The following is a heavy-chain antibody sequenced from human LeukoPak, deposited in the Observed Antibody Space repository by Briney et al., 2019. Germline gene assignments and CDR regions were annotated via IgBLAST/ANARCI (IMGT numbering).Heavy chain of an antibody. J-gene: IGHJ4*02. V-gene: IGHV4-38-2*02. CDR1: GYSISSGYY. D-gene: IGHD3-10*01. Sequence: SETLSLTCTVSGYSISSGYYWGWNRQPPGKGLEWIGYIYHSGSTYYNPSLKSRVTISVDRSKNQFSLNLSSATAADTAVYYCARGHYYGSVTYDYYFDYWGQGTLVTVSS. CDR2: IYHSGST. CDR3: ARGHYYGSVTYDYYFDY.